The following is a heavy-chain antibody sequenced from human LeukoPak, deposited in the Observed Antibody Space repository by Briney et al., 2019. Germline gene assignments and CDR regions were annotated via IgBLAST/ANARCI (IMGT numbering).Heavy chain of an antibody. Sequence: SETLSLTCTVSCGSISSHYWSWIRQPPGKGLEWIGYIYYSGSTNYNPSLKSRVTISVDTSKNQFSLKLSSVTAADTAVYYSARGSSPYYLDYWGQGTLVHV. CDR1: CGSISSHY. CDR3: ARGSSPYYLDY. J-gene: IGHJ4*02. CDR2: IYYSGST. V-gene: IGHV4-59*11.